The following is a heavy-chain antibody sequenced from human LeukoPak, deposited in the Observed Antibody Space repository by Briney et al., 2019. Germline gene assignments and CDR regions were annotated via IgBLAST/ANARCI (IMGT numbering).Heavy chain of an antibody. CDR2: IYYSGST. CDR1: GGSISSGGYY. CDR3: ARPGRYSGGMDV. Sequence: SQTLSLTCTVSGGSISSGGYYWSWIRQHPGKGLEWIGYIYYSGSTYYNPSLKSRVTIPVDTSKNQFPLKLSSVTAADTAVYYCARPGRYSGGMDVWGQGTTVTVSS. J-gene: IGHJ6*02. V-gene: IGHV4-31*03. D-gene: IGHD5-12*01.